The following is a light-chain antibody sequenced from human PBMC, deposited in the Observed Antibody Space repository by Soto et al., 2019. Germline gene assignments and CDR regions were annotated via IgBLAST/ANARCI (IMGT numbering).Light chain of an antibody. J-gene: IGLJ1*01. V-gene: IGLV2-14*01. CDR1: SSDVGGYNY. Sequence: QSALTQPASVSGSPGQSITISCTGTSSDVGGYNYVSWYQQHPGTAPKLMIYEVSNRPSGLSNRFSGSKSGNTASLTISGLQAEDEGDYYCSSYTSSSSLYVFGTGTKVTVL. CDR3: SSYTSSSSLYV. CDR2: EVS.